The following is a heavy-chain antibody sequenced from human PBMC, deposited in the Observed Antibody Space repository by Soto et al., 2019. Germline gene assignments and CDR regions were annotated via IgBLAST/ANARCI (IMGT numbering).Heavy chain of an antibody. CDR1: GFTFSTYG. CDR2: ISNNESKK. J-gene: IGHJ6*02. CDR3: AKDHIRGRSQWLNYYCYYCGMDV. D-gene: IGHD6-19*01. V-gene: IGHV3-30*18. Sequence: GGSLRLSCPASGFTFSTYGMHWVRQAPGKGLKWVAVISNNESKKYYADSVKGRFTISRDNSKNTLYLQMNSLRAEDTAVYYCAKDHIRGRSQWLNYYCYYCGMDVWGQGTMVTVSS.